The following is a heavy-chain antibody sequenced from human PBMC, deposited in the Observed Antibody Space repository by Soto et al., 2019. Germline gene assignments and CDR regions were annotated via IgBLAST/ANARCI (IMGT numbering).Heavy chain of an antibody. Sequence: HPGGSLRLSCAASGFTFSSYAMSWVRQAPGKGLEWVSAISGSGGSTYYADSVKGRFTISRDNSKNTLYLQMNSLRAEDTAVYYCAKSAVAGTYYYYGMDVWGQGTTVTVSS. D-gene: IGHD6-19*01. CDR2: ISGSGGST. V-gene: IGHV3-23*01. CDR3: AKSAVAGTYYYYGMDV. J-gene: IGHJ6*02. CDR1: GFTFSSYA.